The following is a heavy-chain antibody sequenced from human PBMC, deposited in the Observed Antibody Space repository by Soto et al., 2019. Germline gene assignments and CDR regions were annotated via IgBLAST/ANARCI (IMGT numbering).Heavy chain of an antibody. V-gene: IGHV1-18*01. CDR3: ERYNALLWYFQH. CDR2: ISAYNGNT. Sequence: GASVKVSCKASGYTFTSYGISWVRQAPGQGHEWMGWISAYNGNTNYAQKLQGRVTMTTDTSTSTAYMELRSLRSDDTALYYCERYNALLWYFQHWGQGTLVTVSS. J-gene: IGHJ1*01. CDR1: GYTFTSYG. D-gene: IGHD3-10*01.